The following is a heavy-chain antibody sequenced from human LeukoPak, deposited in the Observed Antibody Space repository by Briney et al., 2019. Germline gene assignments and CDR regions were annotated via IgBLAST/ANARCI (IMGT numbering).Heavy chain of an antibody. CDR2: IYYSGST. CDR1: GGSISSYY. V-gene: IGHV4-59*01. CDR3: ARLALRRDYFDY. D-gene: IGHD3-10*01. Sequence: ESSETLSLTCTVSGGSISSYYWSWIRQPPGKGLEWIGYIYYSGSTNYNPSLKSRVTISVDTSKNQFSLKLSSVTAADTAVYYCARLALRRDYFDYWGQGTLVTVSS. J-gene: IGHJ4*02.